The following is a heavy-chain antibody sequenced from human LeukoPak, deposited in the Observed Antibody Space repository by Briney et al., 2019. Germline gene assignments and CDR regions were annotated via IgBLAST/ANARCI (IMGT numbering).Heavy chain of an antibody. CDR1: GFTFSSYA. J-gene: IGHJ6*02. Sequence: PGGSLRLSCAASGFTFSSYAMSWVRQAPGKGLEWVAVIWYDGSNKYYADSVKGRFTISRDNSKNTLYLQMNSLRAEDTAVYYCARDTCGGDCYSRVNYYYGMDVWGQGTTVTVSS. D-gene: IGHD2-21*02. V-gene: IGHV3-33*08. CDR2: IWYDGSNK. CDR3: ARDTCGGDCYSRVNYYYGMDV.